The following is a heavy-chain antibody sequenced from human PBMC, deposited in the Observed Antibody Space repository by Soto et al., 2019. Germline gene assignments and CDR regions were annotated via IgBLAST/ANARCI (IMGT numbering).Heavy chain of an antibody. V-gene: IGHV1-18*01. Sequence: QVQLVQSGAEVRKPGASMNISCRTSGYSFTSYGLSWVRQAPGQGLEWMGWISTHNGNTNSAQQLQGRATVTTDTSTSTAYMELRSLRSDDTAVYYCARWRDGYFDYWGQGTLVTVSS. CDR3: ARWRDGYFDY. J-gene: IGHJ4*02. CDR2: ISTHNGNT. CDR1: GYSFTSYG.